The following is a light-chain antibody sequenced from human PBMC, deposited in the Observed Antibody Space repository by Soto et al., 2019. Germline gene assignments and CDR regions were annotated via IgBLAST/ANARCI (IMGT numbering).Light chain of an antibody. CDR1: QDIRGA. V-gene: IGKV1-13*02. Sequence: AIQLTQSPSSLSASVGDRVTITCRASQDIRGALAWYQQKPGKPPKLLIFDVSSLLSGVPSRFSGSGSGTDFTHTISSLQAEDFATYYGQQFNTYPNTFGQGTRLESK. CDR2: DVS. J-gene: IGKJ5*01. CDR3: QQFNTYPNT.